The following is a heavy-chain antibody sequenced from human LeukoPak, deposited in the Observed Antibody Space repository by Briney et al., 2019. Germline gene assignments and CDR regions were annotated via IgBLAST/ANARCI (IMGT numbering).Heavy chain of an antibody. CDR1: GYTFTSYG. J-gene: IGHJ3*02. V-gene: IGHV1-18*01. Sequence: PGASVKVSCKASGYTFTSYGISWVRQAPGQGLEWMGWISAYNGNTNYAQKLQGRVTMTTDTSASTAYMELRSLRSDDTAVHYCARDRVVAGGYCSSTSCLWALDAFDIWGQGTMVTVSS. CDR3: ARDRVVAGGYCSSTSCLWALDAFDI. CDR2: ISAYNGNT. D-gene: IGHD2-2*01.